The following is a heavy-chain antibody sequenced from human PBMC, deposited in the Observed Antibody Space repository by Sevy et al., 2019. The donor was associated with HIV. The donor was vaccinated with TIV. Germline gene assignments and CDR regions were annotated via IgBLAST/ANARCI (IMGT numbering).Heavy chain of an antibody. D-gene: IGHD3-10*02. CDR2: INWNSVRL. CDR3: AREGLAPYVYGADV. CDR1: GFTFDHHA. Sequence: GGSLRLSCAASGFTFDHHAMYWVRQAPGKGLEWVSGINWNSVRLGYADSVKGRFTISRDNAKNSLYLHLNSLRADDTALYYCAREGLAPYVYGADVWGQGTAVTVSS. J-gene: IGHJ6*02. V-gene: IGHV3-9*01.